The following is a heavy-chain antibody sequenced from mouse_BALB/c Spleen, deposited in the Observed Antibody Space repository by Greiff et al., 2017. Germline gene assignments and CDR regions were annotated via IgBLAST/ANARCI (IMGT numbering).Heavy chain of an antibody. D-gene: IGHD3-3*01. Sequence: VQLKESGPGLVKPSQSLSLTCSVTGYSITSGYYWNWIRQFPGNKLEWMGYISYDGSNNYNPSLKNRISITRDTSKNQFFLKLNSVTTEDTATYYCAREGPSFAYWGQGTLVTVSA. J-gene: IGHJ3*01. V-gene: IGHV3-6*02. CDR1: GYSITSGYY. CDR3: AREGPSFAY. CDR2: ISYDGSN.